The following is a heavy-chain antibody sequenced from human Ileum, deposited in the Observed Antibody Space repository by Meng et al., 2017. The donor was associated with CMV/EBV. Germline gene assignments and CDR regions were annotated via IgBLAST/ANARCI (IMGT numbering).Heavy chain of an antibody. V-gene: IGHV3-21*01. J-gene: IGHJ4*02. CDR3: ARDLGNGNPSFLDD. Sequence: GESLKISCASSAFNFHTYGMNWVRHSPGRGLEWIASIASIGPSIYYSDSVKGRFTISRDNPRKSLYLQMNSLRVEDTAVYYCARDLGNGNPSFLDDWGQGTLVTVSS. D-gene: IGHD1-1*01. CDR2: IASIGPSI. CDR1: AFNFHTYG.